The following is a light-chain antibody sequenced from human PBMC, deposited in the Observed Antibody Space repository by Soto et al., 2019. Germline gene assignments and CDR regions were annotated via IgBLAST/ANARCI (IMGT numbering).Light chain of an antibody. CDR1: QSVSSS. V-gene: IGKV3-11*01. CDR3: KQRSNMPRT. J-gene: IGKJ2*01. CDR2: DAS. Sequence: EIVLTQSPATLSLSPGERATLSCRASQSVSSSLAWYQQKPGQAPRVLIYDASNRATGIPARFSGSGSGTDFTLTISRQEPKDFPVYYCKQRSNMPRTFGQGTTLEIK.